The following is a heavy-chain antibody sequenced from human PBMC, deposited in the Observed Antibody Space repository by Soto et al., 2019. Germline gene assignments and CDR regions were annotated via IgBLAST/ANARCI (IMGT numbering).Heavy chain of an antibody. CDR3: ARNVGSSGSSRWIDT. J-gene: IGHJ5*02. CDR2: IWYDGTTT. V-gene: IGHV3-33*01. D-gene: IGHD3-10*01. CDR1: GFTLSNYG. Sequence: QVQLVESGGGVVQPGRSLKLSCVASGFTLSNYGMHWVRQAPGKGLEWVAVIWYDGTTTYSADSVKGRFSISRDNSKNALFLQLSRLRAEDTAVYYCARNVGSSGSSRWIDTWGQGTLVTVSS.